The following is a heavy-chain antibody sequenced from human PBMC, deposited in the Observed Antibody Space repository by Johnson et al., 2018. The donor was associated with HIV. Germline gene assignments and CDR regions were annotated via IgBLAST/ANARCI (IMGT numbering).Heavy chain of an antibody. Sequence: QVLLVESGGGLVKPGGSLRLSCAASGFIFSDYYMSWIRQAPGKGLEWVSYISSSGSTIYYADSVKGRFTISRDNSKNTLYLQMNSLRAEETAVYYCVRDLSFDSIVYSHAFDMWGQGTMVTVSS. J-gene: IGHJ3*02. CDR3: VRDLSFDSIVYSHAFDM. D-gene: IGHD3-22*01. V-gene: IGHV3-11*04. CDR1: GFIFSDYY. CDR2: ISSSGSTI.